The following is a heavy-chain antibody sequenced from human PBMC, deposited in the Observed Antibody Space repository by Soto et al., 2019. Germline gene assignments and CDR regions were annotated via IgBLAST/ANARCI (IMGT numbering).Heavy chain of an antibody. CDR3: ARRLIEAAYYAFDI. CDR1: GYSFTTYR. Sequence: PGESLKISCKGSGYSFTTYRIGWVRQMPGKGLEWMGIIYPGDSETRYSPSFQGQVTISADKSNTTAYLQWSGLKASDTSMYYCARRLIEAAYYAFDIWGQGTTVTVSS. CDR2: IYPGDSET. V-gene: IGHV5-51*01. D-gene: IGHD2-15*01. J-gene: IGHJ3*02.